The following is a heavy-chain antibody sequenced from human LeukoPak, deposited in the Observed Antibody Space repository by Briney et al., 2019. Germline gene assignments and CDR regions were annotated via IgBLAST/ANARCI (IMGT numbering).Heavy chain of an antibody. J-gene: IGHJ4*02. V-gene: IGHV3-33*01. CDR2: IWSDGSNR. CDR1: GFTFNHYG. CDR3: ARDAQRGFDYSNSLQY. D-gene: IGHD4-11*01. Sequence: GGSLTLSCAATGFTFNHYGMHWVRQAPGKGLEWVAVIWSDGSNRYYADSVKGRFTISRADSRNTVYLQMNSLRPEDTGIYYCARDAQRGFDYSNSLQYWGQGTPVTVS.